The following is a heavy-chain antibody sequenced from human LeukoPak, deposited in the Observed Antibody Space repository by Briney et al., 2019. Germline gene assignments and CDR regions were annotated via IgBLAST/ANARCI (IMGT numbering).Heavy chain of an antibody. Sequence: PGGSLRLSCAASGFTFSRYDMSWVRQAPGKGLEWVSCISTSGRNTYYADSVKGRITISRDTSMNTLYLQLNSLRVEDTAIYYCAKGGWLDSWGQGTLVTVSS. V-gene: IGHV3-23*01. CDR1: GFTFSRYD. D-gene: IGHD6-19*01. CDR2: ISTSGRNT. J-gene: IGHJ4*02. CDR3: AKGGWLDS.